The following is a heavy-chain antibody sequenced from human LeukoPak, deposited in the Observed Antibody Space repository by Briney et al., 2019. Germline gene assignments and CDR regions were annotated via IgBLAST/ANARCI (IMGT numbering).Heavy chain of an antibody. CDR3: AGHYYDSSGPDYYFDY. CDR1: GGSFSGYY. Sequence: SETLSLTCAVSGGSFSGYYWSWIRQPPGKGLEWIGEINHSGSTNYNPSLKRRVTISVDTSKNQFSLKLSSVTAADTAVYCCAGHYYDSSGPDYYFDYWGQGTLVTVSS. D-gene: IGHD3-22*01. CDR2: INHSGST. V-gene: IGHV4-34*01. J-gene: IGHJ4*02.